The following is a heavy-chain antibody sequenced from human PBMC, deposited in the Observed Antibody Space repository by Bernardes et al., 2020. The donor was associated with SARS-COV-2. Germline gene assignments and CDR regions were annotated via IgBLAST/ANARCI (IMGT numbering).Heavy chain of an antibody. CDR3: ARGATFDDARGFVH. J-gene: IGHJ4*02. Sequence: SETLSLTCAVSRGSLSAHYWTWLRQPPGKGLEWIGEINHSGGINYTPSLMSRVTIEVDTSNTQFSLKLNSVTAEDTAVYYCARGATFDDARGFVHWGQGTRVTVSP. D-gene: IGHD3-16*01. CDR2: INHSGGI. V-gene: IGHV4-34*01. CDR1: RGSLSAHY.